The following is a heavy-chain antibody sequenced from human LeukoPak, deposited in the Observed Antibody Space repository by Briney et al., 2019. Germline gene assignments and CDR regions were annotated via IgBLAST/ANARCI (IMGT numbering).Heavy chain of an antibody. CDR3: ARAGYYRFDY. CDR2: INSDGSPT. Sequence: GGSLRLSCAASGFTFSSSWMHWVRQAPGKGLEWVSRINSDGSPTNYADSVKGRFTISTDNAKNTLYQQMNSLIAEDTAVYYCARAGYYRFDYWGQGSLVTVSS. J-gene: IGHJ4*02. V-gene: IGHV3-74*01. CDR1: GFTFSSSW. D-gene: IGHD4-17*01.